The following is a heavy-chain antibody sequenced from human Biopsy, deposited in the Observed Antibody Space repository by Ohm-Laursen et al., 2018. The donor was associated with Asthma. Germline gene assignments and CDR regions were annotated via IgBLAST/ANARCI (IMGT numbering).Heavy chain of an antibody. CDR3: ARCQVGYSSGWSLLLKKIYYSGMDV. D-gene: IGHD6-19*01. Sequence: ASVKVSCNAPGGTFSNFAISWVRQAPGQGLEWLGEIMTVFGTTNYAQKLQSRVTITADESTSTAYMEVTSLRSEDTAIYYCARCQVGYSSGWSLLLKKIYYSGMDVWGQGTAVTVSS. CDR1: GGTFSNFA. J-gene: IGHJ6*02. CDR2: IMTVFGTT. V-gene: IGHV1-69*13.